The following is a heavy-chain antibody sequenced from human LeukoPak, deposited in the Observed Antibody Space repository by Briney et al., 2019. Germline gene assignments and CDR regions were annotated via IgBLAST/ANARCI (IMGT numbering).Heavy chain of an antibody. J-gene: IGHJ4*02. V-gene: IGHV3-48*03. Sequence: PGGSLRLSCAASGFSFSSYEMNWVRQAPGKGLEWVSHISSDGHVETYVDSVRGRFSMSRDNAKDLLFLQMDGLRAEDTAVYYCARESGLWFGEPIDYWGQGTLVTVSS. D-gene: IGHD3-10*01. CDR2: ISSDGHVE. CDR3: ARESGLWFGEPIDY. CDR1: GFSFSSYE.